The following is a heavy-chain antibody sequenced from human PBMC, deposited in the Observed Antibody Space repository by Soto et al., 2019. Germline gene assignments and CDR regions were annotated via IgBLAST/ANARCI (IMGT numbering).Heavy chain of an antibody. CDR2: INAGNGNT. CDR1: GYTFTSYA. Sequence: ASVKVSCKASGYTFTSYAMHWVRQAPGQRLEWIGWINAGNGNTKYSQKFQSRVTITRDTSASTAYMELSSLRSEDTAVYYCARVPREWLVPNWFDPWGQGTLVTVSS. D-gene: IGHD6-19*01. V-gene: IGHV1-3*01. CDR3: ARVPREWLVPNWFDP. J-gene: IGHJ5*02.